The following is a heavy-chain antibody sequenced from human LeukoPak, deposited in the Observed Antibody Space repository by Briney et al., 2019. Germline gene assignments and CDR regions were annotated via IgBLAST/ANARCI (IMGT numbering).Heavy chain of an antibody. Sequence: SETLSLTCAVYGGSLSDYYWSWIRQPPGKGLEWIGEINHYGSTNYNPSLKSRVTISVDTSKNQFSLKLSSVTAADTAVYYCARGRDSGSYYGYYYYCMDVWGQGTTVTVSS. J-gene: IGHJ6*02. CDR3: ARGRDSGSYYGYYYYCMDV. D-gene: IGHD1-26*01. CDR1: GGSLSDYY. CDR2: INHYGST. V-gene: IGHV4-34*01.